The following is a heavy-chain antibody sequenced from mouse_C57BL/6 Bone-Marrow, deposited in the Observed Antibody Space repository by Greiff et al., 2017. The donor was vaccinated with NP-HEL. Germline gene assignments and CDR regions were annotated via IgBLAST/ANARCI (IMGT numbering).Heavy chain of an antibody. J-gene: IGHJ4*01. D-gene: IGHD1-1*01. V-gene: IGHV1-7*01. CDR2: ITPSSGYT. Sequence: QVQLKESGAELAKPGASVKLSCKASGYTFTSYWMHWVKQRPGQGLEWIGYITPSSGYTKYNQKFKDKATLTADKSSRTAYMQLSSLTYEDSAVYYSARARLGSSYVYAMDYWGQGTSVTVSS. CDR3: ARARLGSSYVYAMDY. CDR1: GYTFTSYW.